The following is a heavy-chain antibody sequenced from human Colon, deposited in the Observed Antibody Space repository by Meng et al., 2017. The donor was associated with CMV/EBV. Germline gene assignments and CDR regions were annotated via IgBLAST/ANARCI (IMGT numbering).Heavy chain of an antibody. CDR1: GFTFSTYW. CDR3: AKDLWTTGTYFDY. J-gene: IGHJ4*02. V-gene: IGHV3-7*03. D-gene: IGHD1-1*01. Sequence: GGSLRLSCAASGFTFSTYWMSWVRQAPGKGLEWVANIKQDGSEKHYVDSVEGRFTISRDNAKNSLYLQMDSLRAEDTAVYYCAKDLWTTGTYFDYWGQGTLVTVSS. CDR2: IKQDGSEK.